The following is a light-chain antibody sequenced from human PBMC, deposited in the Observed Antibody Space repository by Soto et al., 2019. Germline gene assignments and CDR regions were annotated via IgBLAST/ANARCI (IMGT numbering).Light chain of an antibody. Sequence: DIQMTQSPSTLSASVGDRVTITCRASQSISSWLAWYQQKPGKAPKLLIYKASSIENGVPSRFSGSGSGTEFTLTIIRLQPDDFATYYFQQYKSYSWTFGQGTKVEIK. CDR1: QSISSW. CDR2: KAS. CDR3: QQYKSYSWT. J-gene: IGKJ1*01. V-gene: IGKV1-5*03.